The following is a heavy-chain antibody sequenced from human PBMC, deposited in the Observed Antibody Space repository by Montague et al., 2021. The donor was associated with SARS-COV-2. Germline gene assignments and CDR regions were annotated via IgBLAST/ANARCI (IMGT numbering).Heavy chain of an antibody. J-gene: IGHJ4*02. CDR3: ATSLGGRYYWADYYFDY. CDR2: LHNSGAT. V-gene: IGHV4-59*03. D-gene: IGHD3-10*01. CDR1: GASMSPYH. Sequence: SETLSLTCAVTGASMSPYHWSWIRQPPGKGLEWIGNLHNSGATNYNPSLESRVTMSVDTSKNQFSLNLISVTAADTAVYFCATSLGGRYYWADYYFDYWGQGILVTVSA.